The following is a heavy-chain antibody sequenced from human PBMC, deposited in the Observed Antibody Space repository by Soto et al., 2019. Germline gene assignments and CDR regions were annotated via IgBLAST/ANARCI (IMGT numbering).Heavy chain of an antibody. CDR2: ISASGGST. CDR1: GFTFSTFA. J-gene: IGHJ5*02. V-gene: IGHV3-23*01. Sequence: QSGGSLRLSCAASGFTFSTFAMSWVRQAPGKGLEWVSAISASGGSTYYADSVKGRFTISRDNSNNTLYLQMNSLRVEDTAVYYCAKDPRVAFDPWGQGTLVTVSS. CDR3: AKDPRVAFDP.